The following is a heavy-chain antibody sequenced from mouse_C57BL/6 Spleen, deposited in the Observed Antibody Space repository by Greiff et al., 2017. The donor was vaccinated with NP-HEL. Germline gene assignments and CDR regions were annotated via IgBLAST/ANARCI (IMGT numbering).Heavy chain of an antibody. CDR2: ISYDGSN. CDR3: ARGGLGPPFAY. V-gene: IGHV3-6*01. D-gene: IGHD4-1*01. CDR1: GYSITSGYY. Sequence: EVKLVESGPGLVKPSQSLSLTCSVTGYSITSGYYWNWIRQFPGNKLEWMGYISYDGSNNYNPSLKNRISITRDTSKNQFFLKLNSVTTEDTATYYCARGGLGPPFAYWGQGTLVTVSA. J-gene: IGHJ3*01.